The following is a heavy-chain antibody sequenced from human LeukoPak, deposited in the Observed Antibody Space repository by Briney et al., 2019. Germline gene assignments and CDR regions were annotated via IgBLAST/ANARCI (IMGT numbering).Heavy chain of an antibody. V-gene: IGHV1-24*01. Sequence: GASVKVSCRVSGSRVADVYIHWVRQAPGPGLEWMGGLDPGHGEKVYAQKFQGRVSMTEDTSTDTVFMELSSLRSEETAIYYCATYYGGDTAFDYWGQGTLVTVSS. D-gene: IGHD3-22*01. CDR2: LDPGHGEK. CDR3: ATYYGGDTAFDY. J-gene: IGHJ4*02. CDR1: GSRVADVY.